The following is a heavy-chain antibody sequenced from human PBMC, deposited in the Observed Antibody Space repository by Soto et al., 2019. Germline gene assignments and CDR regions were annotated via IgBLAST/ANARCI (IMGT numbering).Heavy chain of an antibody. V-gene: IGHV1-2*02. Sequence: QVQLVQSGAEVMRPGASVTVSCKTSGYTFTDYYMHWVRQAPGLGLEWMGWINPSSGGTNYAQRFQGRVTMTWDTSISTAYLEVTNLRYEDTAVYYCARDFDPLVIPAAVVGNWFDPWGQGTLVTVSS. D-gene: IGHD2-2*01. CDR3: ARDFDPLVIPAAVVGNWFDP. CDR2: INPSSGGT. CDR1: GYTFTDYY. J-gene: IGHJ5*02.